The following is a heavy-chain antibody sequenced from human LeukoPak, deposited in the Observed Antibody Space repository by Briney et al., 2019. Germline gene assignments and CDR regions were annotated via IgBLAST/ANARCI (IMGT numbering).Heavy chain of an antibody. V-gene: IGHV3-33*01. Sequence: GRSPRLSCAASGFIFRSNGMHWVRQAPGKGLEGLAVIWHDGSNQYYADSVKGRFTISRDNSKNTLYLQMNSLRVEDTAVYYCARDGSDYDLDYWGQGTLVTVSS. D-gene: IGHD4-17*01. CDR3: ARDGSDYDLDY. CDR1: GFIFRSNG. CDR2: IWHDGSNQ. J-gene: IGHJ4*02.